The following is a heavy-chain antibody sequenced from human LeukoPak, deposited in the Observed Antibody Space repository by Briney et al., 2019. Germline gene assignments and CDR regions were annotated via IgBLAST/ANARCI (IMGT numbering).Heavy chain of an antibody. Sequence: GGSLRLSCAASGFTFSSYGMSWVRQAPRKGPEWVSAISGSGGSTYYADSVKGRFTISRDNSKNTLYLQVNSLRAEDTAVYYCAKDRDSYGYGSGSYYNGVFDYWGQGTLVTVSS. CDR2: ISGSGGST. V-gene: IGHV3-23*01. J-gene: IGHJ4*02. CDR1: GFTFSSYG. D-gene: IGHD3-10*01. CDR3: AKDRDSYGYGSGSYYNGVFDY.